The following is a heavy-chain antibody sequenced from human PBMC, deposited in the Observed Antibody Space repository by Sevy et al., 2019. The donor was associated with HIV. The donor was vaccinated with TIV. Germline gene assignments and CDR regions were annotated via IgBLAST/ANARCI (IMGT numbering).Heavy chain of an antibody. J-gene: IGHJ4*02. V-gene: IGHV5-51*01. CDR1: GYSFTTYW. CDR2: IYPDDSDT. CDR3: ARLVQRYCNGAHCYPFDY. D-gene: IGHD2-15*01. Sequence: GESLKISCEGSGYSFTTYWIGWVRQMPGKGLEWMGVIYPDDSDTRYNPSFPGQVTISADNSINTAYLEWSSLKARDTAIFHCARLVQRYCNGAHCYPFDYWGQGTLVTVSS.